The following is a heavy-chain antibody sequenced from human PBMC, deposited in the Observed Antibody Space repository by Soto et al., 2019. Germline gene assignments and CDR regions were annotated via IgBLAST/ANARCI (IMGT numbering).Heavy chain of an antibody. D-gene: IGHD1-26*01. Sequence: EGSLRLSCAASGFTFRNVWMSWVRQAPGKGLEWVGRVKSRSDGGTTDYAAPVKGRFTVSRDDSQSTLSLQMDSLKIEDSAVYFCTTAAGGMWGADYWGQGTPVTVSS. V-gene: IGHV3-15*01. J-gene: IGHJ4*02. CDR3: TTAAGGMWGADY. CDR1: GFTFRNVW. CDR2: VKSRSDGGTT.